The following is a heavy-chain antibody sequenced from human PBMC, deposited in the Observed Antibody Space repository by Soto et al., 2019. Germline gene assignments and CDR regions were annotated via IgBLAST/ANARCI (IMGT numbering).Heavy chain of an antibody. J-gene: IGHJ6*02. D-gene: IGHD4-17*01. Sequence: GASVKVSCKASGFTFTSSAVQWVRQARGQRLEWIGWIVVGSGNTNYAQKFQERVTITRDMSTSTAYMELSSLRSEDTAAYYCAADLSYGDYAPYYYYGMDVWGQGTTVTVSS. V-gene: IGHV1-58*01. CDR2: IVVGSGNT. CDR1: GFTFTSSA. CDR3: AADLSYGDYAPYYYYGMDV.